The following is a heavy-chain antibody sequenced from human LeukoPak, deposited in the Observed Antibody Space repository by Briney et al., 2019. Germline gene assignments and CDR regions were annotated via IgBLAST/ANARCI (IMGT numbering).Heavy chain of an antibody. J-gene: IGHJ2*01. Sequence: SETLSLTCTVSGGAISSYYWSWIRQPPGKGLEWIGYIYYSGSTNYNPSLKSRVTISVDTSKNQLSLKLSSVTAADTAVYYCARQGGGFWYFDLWGRGTLVTVSS. CDR1: GGAISSYY. CDR3: ARQGGGFWYFDL. CDR2: IYYSGST. V-gene: IGHV4-59*08. D-gene: IGHD6-25*01.